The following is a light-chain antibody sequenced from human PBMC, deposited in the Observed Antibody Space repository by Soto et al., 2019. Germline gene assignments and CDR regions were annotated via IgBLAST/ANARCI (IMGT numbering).Light chain of an antibody. J-gene: IGLJ1*01. Sequence: QSVLTQPPSVSAAPGQKVTISCSGGSSNIGNNYVSWYQQLPGVAPKLLIFASDKRPSGIPDRFSGSQSGASGTLDITGLQTGDEADYYCGSWDGSLNTYVFGTGTKLTVL. CDR2: ASD. CDR1: SSNIGNNY. CDR3: GSWDGSLNTYV. V-gene: IGLV1-51*01.